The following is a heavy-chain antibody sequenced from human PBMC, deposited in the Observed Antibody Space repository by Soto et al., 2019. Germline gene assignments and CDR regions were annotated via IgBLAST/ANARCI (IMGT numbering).Heavy chain of an antibody. Sequence: GGSLRLSCAYSGFTASINYMSWVRQAPGKGLEWVSLFYAGGSTYYADSVKGRFTISRDTSKNTLYLQMNSLRVDDTAVYYCARGYESSSRSVAYWGQGIPVTVSS. CDR2: FYAGGST. V-gene: IGHV3-53*01. J-gene: IGHJ4*02. CDR3: ARGYESSSRSVAY. D-gene: IGHD6-13*01. CDR1: GFTASINY.